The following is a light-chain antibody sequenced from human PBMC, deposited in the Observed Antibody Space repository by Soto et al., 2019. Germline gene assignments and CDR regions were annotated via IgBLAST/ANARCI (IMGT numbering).Light chain of an antibody. CDR2: DAS. Sequence: DIQMTQSPSTLCASVGDRVTITCRASQSISSWLAWYQQKPGKAPKLLIYDASSLESGVPSRFSGSGSGTEFTLTISSLQPDDFATYYRQQYNSYSPTFGQGTKLEIK. CDR1: QSISSW. CDR3: QQYNSYSPT. J-gene: IGKJ2*01. V-gene: IGKV1-5*01.